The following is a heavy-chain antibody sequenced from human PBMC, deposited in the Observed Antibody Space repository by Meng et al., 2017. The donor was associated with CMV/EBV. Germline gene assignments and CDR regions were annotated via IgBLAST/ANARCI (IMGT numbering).Heavy chain of an antibody. CDR1: GFTFDAYA. V-gene: IGHV3-9*01. J-gene: IGHJ4*02. CDR3: AKSQAYYYGSGSDHFDY. D-gene: IGHD3-10*01. CDR2: ISWNSGSI. Sequence: SLSPSCAAYGFTFDAYAMHCVRPAPGKGMEWVSGISWNSGSIGYADSVKGRFTISRDNAKNSLYLQMNSLRAEDTALYYCAKSQAYYYGSGSDHFDYWGQGTLVTVSS.